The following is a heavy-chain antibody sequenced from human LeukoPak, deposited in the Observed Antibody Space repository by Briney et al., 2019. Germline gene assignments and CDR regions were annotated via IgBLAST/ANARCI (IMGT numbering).Heavy chain of an antibody. CDR1: GFTFSSYS. Sequence: GGSLRLSCAASGFTFSSYSMTWVRQAPGKGLGWVSSISSSSSYIYYADSVKGRFTISRDNAKNSLYLQMNSLRAEDTAVYYCAREIQLWLNPYFDYWGQGTLVTVSS. J-gene: IGHJ4*02. CDR3: AREIQLWLNPYFDY. V-gene: IGHV3-21*01. D-gene: IGHD5-18*01. CDR2: ISSSSSYI.